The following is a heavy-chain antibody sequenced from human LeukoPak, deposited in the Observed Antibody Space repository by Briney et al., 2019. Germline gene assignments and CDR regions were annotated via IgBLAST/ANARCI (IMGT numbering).Heavy chain of an antibody. Sequence: GGSLRLSCAASGFTFSSYAMSWVRQAPGKGLEWVSAISGSGGSTYYADSVKGRFTISRDNSKNTLYLQMNSLRAEDTAVYYCARGAHKRDDYGGFFDYWGQGTLVTVSS. CDR2: ISGSGGST. V-gene: IGHV3-23*01. CDR1: GFTFSSYA. CDR3: ARGAHKRDDYGGFFDY. D-gene: IGHD4-23*01. J-gene: IGHJ4*02.